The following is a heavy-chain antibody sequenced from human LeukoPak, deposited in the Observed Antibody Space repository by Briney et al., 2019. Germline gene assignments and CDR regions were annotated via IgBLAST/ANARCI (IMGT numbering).Heavy chain of an antibody. V-gene: IGHV6-1*01. J-gene: IGHJ4*02. D-gene: IGHD6-19*01. Sequence: SQTLSLTCAISGDSVSSNSAAWNWIRQSPSRGLEWLGRTYYRSKWYNDYAVSVKSRITINPDTSKNQFSLQLNSVTPEDTAVYYCARGGHFCYRIAVAGTSFGYWGQETLVTVSS. CDR1: GDSVSSNSAA. CDR2: TYYRSKWYN. CDR3: ARGGHFCYRIAVAGTSFGY.